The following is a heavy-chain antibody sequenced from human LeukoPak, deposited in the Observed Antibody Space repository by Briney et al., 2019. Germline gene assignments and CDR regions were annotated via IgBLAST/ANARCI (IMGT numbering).Heavy chain of an antibody. J-gene: IGHJ4*02. Sequence: GGSLRLSCAASGFTFSSYGMHWVRQAPGKGLEWVTFIRYDGSKKFYAESVKGRFTISRDNSKNTLYLQMNSLRTEDTAVYYCAKVGDGYNYSPPGHWGQGSLVTVSS. V-gene: IGHV3-30*02. CDR2: IRYDGSKK. D-gene: IGHD5-24*01. CDR3: AKVGDGYNYSPPGH. CDR1: GFTFSSYG.